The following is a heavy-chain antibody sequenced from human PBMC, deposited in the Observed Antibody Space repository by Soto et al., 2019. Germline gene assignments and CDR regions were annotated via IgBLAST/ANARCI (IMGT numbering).Heavy chain of an antibody. V-gene: IGHV4-39*01. J-gene: IGHJ5*02. CDR3: ARLLPSDYGDYAPVYWFDP. Sequence: SETLSLTCTVSGGSISSSSYYWGWIRQPPGKGLEWIGSIYYSGSTYYNPSLKGRVTISVDTSKNQFSLKLSSVTAADTAVYYCARLLPSDYGDYAPVYWFDPWGQGTLVTVSS. CDR2: IYYSGST. D-gene: IGHD4-17*01. CDR1: GGSISSSSYY.